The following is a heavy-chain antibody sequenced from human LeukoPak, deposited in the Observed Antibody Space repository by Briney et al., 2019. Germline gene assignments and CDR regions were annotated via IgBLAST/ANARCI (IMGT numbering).Heavy chain of an antibody. V-gene: IGHV3-23*01. J-gene: IGHJ6*04. Sequence: PGGSLRLSCAASGFTFSSYAMTWVRQAPGKGLEWVSAISGSGDNTYYADSLKGRFTISRDNFKNTLYLQMNSLRAEDTAVYFCAKGTFYYASGSYCMDVWGKGTTVTVSS. CDR3: AKGTFYYASGSYCMDV. CDR1: GFTFSSYA. D-gene: IGHD3-10*01. CDR2: ISGSGDNT.